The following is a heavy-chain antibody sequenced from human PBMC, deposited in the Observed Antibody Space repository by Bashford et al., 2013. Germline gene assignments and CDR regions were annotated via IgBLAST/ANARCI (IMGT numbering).Heavy chain of an antibody. Sequence: WVRQAPGQGLEWMGWISAYNSKTDYAESLQGRVALTIDSSTTTAYMELRSLRSADTAVYYCATATLRTSDAFDIWGQGTMVTVS. D-gene: IGHD1/OR15-1a*01. CDR3: ATATLRTSDAFDI. CDR2: ISAYNSKT. V-gene: IGHV1-18*01. J-gene: IGHJ3*02.